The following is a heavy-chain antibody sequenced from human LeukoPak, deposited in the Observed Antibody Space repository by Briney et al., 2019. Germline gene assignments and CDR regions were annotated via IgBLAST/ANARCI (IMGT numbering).Heavy chain of an antibody. CDR1: GGSISSYY. V-gene: IGHV4-59*08. D-gene: IGHD7-27*01. CDR2: IYYSGST. Sequence: SETLSLTCTVSGGSISSYYWSWIRQPPGKGLEWIGYIYYSGSTNYNPSLKSRVTISVDTSKNQFSLKLSYVTAADTAVYYCARSRSSETGDFDYWGQGTLVTVSS. CDR3: ARSRSSETGDFDY. J-gene: IGHJ4*02.